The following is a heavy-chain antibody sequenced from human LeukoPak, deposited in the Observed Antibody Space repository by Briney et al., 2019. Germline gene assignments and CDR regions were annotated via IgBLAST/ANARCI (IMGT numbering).Heavy chain of an antibody. V-gene: IGHV3-21*01. D-gene: IGHD2-2*01. CDR2: ISRDSDDI. Sequence: GGCLRLSCEASGFSFSSYSMSWVRQAPGEGLEWVSFISRDSDDIYHADSVKGRFPISRDNAKNSLYLQMNSLRAEDTAVYYCARALPAAVDWGQGTQVTVSS. CDR3: ARALPAAVD. J-gene: IGHJ4*02. CDR1: GFSFSSYS.